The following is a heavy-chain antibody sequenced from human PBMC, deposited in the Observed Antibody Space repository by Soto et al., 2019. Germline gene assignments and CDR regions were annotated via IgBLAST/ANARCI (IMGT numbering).Heavy chain of an antibody. Sequence: TLSLTCFVSGTSISSTYWWTWVRQSPGKGLEWIGEIHHTGGTNYNPALKTRLTISVDKANNQFSLRLTSVTAADTAVYYCARDKRFITMVLGVTENWFDPWGQGTLGTVSS. CDR3: ARDKRFITMVLGVTENWFDP. V-gene: IGHV4-4*02. D-gene: IGHD3-10*01. CDR1: GTSISSTYW. CDR2: IHHTGGT. J-gene: IGHJ5*02.